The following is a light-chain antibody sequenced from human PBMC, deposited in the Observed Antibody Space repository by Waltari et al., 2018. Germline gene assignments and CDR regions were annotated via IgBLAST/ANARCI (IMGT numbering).Light chain of an antibody. J-gene: IGLJ2*01. CDR1: GSNLGAGYD. CDR2: GTR. CDR3: QSYDTSLSVV. V-gene: IGLV1-40*01. Sequence: QSVLTQPPSVSGAPGQRVSISCTGSGSNLGAGYDVHWYQQHPGKAPKLLIYGTRTRPPGVPDRFCGSQSGTSASLAITALQAEDEAEYYCQSYDTSLSVVFGGGTKLTVL.